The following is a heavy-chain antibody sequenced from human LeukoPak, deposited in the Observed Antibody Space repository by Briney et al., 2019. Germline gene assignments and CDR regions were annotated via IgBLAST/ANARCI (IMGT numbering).Heavy chain of an antibody. D-gene: IGHD3-3*01. J-gene: IGHJ4*02. CDR3: ARDRWSTIFGVDY. V-gene: IGHV3-48*04. CDR2: ISSSGSTI. Sequence: GGSLRLSCAASGFTFSNNWMTWVRQAPGKGLEWVSYISSSGSTIYYADSVKGRFTISRDNAKNSLYLQMNSLRAEDTAVYYCARDRWSTIFGVDYWGQGTLVTVSS. CDR1: GFTFSNNW.